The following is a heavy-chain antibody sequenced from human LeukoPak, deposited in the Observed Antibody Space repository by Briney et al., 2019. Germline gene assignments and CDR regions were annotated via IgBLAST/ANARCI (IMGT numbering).Heavy chain of an antibody. D-gene: IGHD4-11*01. J-gene: IGHJ4*02. CDR2: IIPLFGRA. CDR1: GGTFRNYA. Sequence: SSVKVSCRASGGTFRNYAISWVRQAPGQGLEWMGGIIPLFGRAEYAQKFQGRVTITADESTRTVYLELSILRSEDTAVYYCASPEENSDYYFVYWGQGTLVTVSS. V-gene: IGHV1-69*13. CDR3: ASPEENSDYYFVY.